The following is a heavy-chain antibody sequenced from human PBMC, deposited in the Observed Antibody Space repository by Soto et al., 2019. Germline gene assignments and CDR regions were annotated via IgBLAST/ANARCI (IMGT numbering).Heavy chain of an antibody. V-gene: IGHV3-13*01. D-gene: IGHD5-12*01. Sequence: GGSLRLSCAASGFTFSSYDMHWVRQATGKGLEWVSAIGTAGDTYYPGSVKGRFTISRENAKNSLYLQMNSLRAGDTAVYYCARGGRYSGYDSHFDYWGQGTLVTVSS. CDR3: ARGGRYSGYDSHFDY. CDR1: GFTFSSYD. J-gene: IGHJ4*02. CDR2: IGTAGDT.